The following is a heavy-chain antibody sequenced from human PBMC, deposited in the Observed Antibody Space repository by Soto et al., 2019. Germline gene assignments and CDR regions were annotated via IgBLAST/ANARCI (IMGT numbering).Heavy chain of an antibody. Sequence: QVQLVHSGAEVKKPGSSVKVSCKASGGTFSSYTISWVRQAPGQGLEWMGRIIPILGIANYAQKFQGRVTITADKSTSTAYMELSSLRSEDTAVYYCARTELEPSYYYYYMDVWGKGTTVTVSS. D-gene: IGHD1-1*01. V-gene: IGHV1-69*02. CDR3: ARTELEPSYYYYYMDV. J-gene: IGHJ6*03. CDR1: GGTFSSYT. CDR2: IIPILGIA.